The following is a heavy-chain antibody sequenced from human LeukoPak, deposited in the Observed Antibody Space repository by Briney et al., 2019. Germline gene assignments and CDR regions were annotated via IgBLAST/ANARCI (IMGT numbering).Heavy chain of an antibody. V-gene: IGHV4-59*08. Sequence: SETLSLTCTVSGGSISSYYWSWIRQPPGKGLEWIGYIYYSGSTNYNPSLKSRVTISVDTSKNQFSLKLSSVTAADTAVYYCARHGILVTARNWYFDLWGRGTLVTVS. J-gene: IGHJ2*01. CDR3: ARHGILVTARNWYFDL. CDR1: GGSISSYY. D-gene: IGHD2-21*02. CDR2: IYYSGST.